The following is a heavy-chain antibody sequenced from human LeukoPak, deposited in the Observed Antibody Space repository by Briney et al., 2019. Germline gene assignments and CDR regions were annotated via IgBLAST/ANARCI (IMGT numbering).Heavy chain of an antibody. D-gene: IGHD3-3*01. CDR1: GYTFTGYY. Sequence: ASVKVSCKASGYTFTGYYMHWVRQAPGQGLEWMGWINPNSGGTNYAQKFQGRVTMTRDTSISTAYMELSRLRSDDTAVYYCARDSGFLKAAFDTWGQGTMVTVSS. J-gene: IGHJ3*02. V-gene: IGHV1-2*02. CDR2: INPNSGGT. CDR3: ARDSGFLKAAFDT.